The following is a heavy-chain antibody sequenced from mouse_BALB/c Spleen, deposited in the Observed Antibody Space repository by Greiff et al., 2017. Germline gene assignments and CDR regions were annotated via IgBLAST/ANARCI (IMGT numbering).Heavy chain of an antibody. D-gene: IGHD4-1*01. J-gene: IGHJ2*01. CDR3: ARDMGNCVFDY. CDR1: GFTFTDYY. Sequence: EVQVVESGGGLVQPGGSLRLSCAPSGFTFTDYYMSWVRQPPGKALEWLGFIRNKANGYTTEYSASVKGRFTISRANSQSILYLQMNTLRAEDSATYYCARDMGNCVFDYWGQGTTLTVSS. V-gene: IGHV7-3*02. CDR2: IRNKANGYTT.